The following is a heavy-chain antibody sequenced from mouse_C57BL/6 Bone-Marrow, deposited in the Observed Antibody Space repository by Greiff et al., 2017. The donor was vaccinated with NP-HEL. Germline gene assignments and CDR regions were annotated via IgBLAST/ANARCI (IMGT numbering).Heavy chain of an antibody. J-gene: IGHJ2*01. CDR1: DSTVSPIAY. CDR2: ILPSIGRT. CDR3: ARKGHYYGSRGYFDY. Sequence: VQLQQSGSELRSPGSSVKLSCKDFDSTVSPIAYMCWVRQKPGHGFEWIGGILPSIGRTIYGEKFEDKATLDADTLSNTAYLELNSLTSDDSAIYYCARKGHYYGSRGYFDYWGQGTTLTVSS. D-gene: IGHD1-1*01. V-gene: IGHV15-2*01.